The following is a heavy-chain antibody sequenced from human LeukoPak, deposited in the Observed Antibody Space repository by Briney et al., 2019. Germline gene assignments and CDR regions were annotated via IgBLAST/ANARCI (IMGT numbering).Heavy chain of an antibody. D-gene: IGHD5-18*01. V-gene: IGHV3-23*01. CDR1: GFTFSSYA. CDR3: AKDREYSYGPSAVYFDY. J-gene: IGHJ4*02. Sequence: RGSPRLSCAASGFTFSSYAMSCVRQAPGKGLGWVSSISGSGGSTYYADSVKGRFTIARDNSKNTPYLQMNSLRAEDTAVYYCAKDREYSYGPSAVYFDYWGQGTLVTVSS. CDR2: ISGSGGST.